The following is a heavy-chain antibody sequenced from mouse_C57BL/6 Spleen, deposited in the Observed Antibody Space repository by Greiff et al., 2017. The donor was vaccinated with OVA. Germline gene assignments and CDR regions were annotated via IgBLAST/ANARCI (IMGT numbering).Heavy chain of an antibody. J-gene: IGHJ2*01. CDR3: ARSYYYGSSQYYFDY. D-gene: IGHD1-1*01. Sequence: QVQLQQPGAELVKPGASVKLSCKASGYTFTSYWMQWVKQRPGQGLEWIGEIDPSDSYTNYNQKFKGKATLTIDTSSSTAYMQLSSLTSEDSAVYYCARSYYYGSSQYYFDYWGQGTTLTVSS. CDR2: IDPSDSYT. CDR1: GYTFTSYW. V-gene: IGHV1-50*01.